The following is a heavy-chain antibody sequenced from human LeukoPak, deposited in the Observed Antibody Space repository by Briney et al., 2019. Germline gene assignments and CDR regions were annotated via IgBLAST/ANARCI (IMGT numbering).Heavy chain of an antibody. CDR3: ARDQQDY. J-gene: IGHJ4*02. CDR1: GLIFSNTY. Sequence: GGSLRLSCAASGLIFSNTYMSWIRQAPGKGLEWVSIMFRGGSTYYADSVKGRFTISRDNSENMLFLQMNSLRAEDTAVYYCARDQQDYWGQGTLVTVSS. D-gene: IGHD6-13*01. CDR2: MFRGGST. V-gene: IGHV3-66*01.